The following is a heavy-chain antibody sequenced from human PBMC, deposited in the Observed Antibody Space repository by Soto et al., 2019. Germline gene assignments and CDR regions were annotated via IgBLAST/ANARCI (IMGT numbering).Heavy chain of an antibody. Sequence: QLHLVQSGAVVKKPGASVTVSCSASGYPVTAYYMHWVRQAPGRGLEWMGGINPATGAAKYTQTFQGRATMTRDTSTSTVCTELSGLTSEDTDVFSCARGGGVGVAGSAAFDMWGQGTLVTVSS. CDR3: ARGGGVGVAGSAAFDM. CDR1: GYPVTAYY. CDR2: INPATGAA. J-gene: IGHJ3*02. D-gene: IGHD3-3*01. V-gene: IGHV1-2*02.